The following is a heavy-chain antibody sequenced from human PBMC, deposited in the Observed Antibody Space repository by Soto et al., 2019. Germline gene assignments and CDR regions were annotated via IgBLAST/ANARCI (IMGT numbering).Heavy chain of an antibody. D-gene: IGHD3-10*01. CDR1: GGSISSYY. J-gene: IGHJ6*01. CDR2: IYYSGST. Sequence: SETLSLTCTVSGGSISSYYWSWIRQPPGKGLEWIGYIYYSGSTNYNPSLKSRVTISVDTYKNQFSLKLSSVTAADTAVYYCARDLGSEPYRMDGWGQGNTVTVSS. CDR3: ARDLGSEPYRMDG. V-gene: IGHV4-59*01.